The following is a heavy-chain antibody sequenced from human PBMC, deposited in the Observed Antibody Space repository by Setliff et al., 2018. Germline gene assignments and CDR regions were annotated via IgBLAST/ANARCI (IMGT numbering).Heavy chain of an antibody. CDR1: GGTFSIYD. J-gene: IGHJ4*02. CDR2: IIPISGSP. D-gene: IGHD2-15*01. Sequence: SVKVSCKASGGTFSIYDITWVRQAPGQGLEWMGGIIPISGSPNYAQKFQGRVTITTDESTSTAYMELSSLRSEDTAVYYCAKGLGYDTATYYAYFDYWGQGTLVTVSS. V-gene: IGHV1-69*05. CDR3: AKGLGYDTATYYAYFDY.